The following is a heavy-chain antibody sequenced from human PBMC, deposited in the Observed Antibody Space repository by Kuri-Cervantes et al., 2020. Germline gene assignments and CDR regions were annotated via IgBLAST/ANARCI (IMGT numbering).Heavy chain of an antibody. J-gene: IGHJ4*02. CDR2: ISWDGGCT. D-gene: IGHD6-13*01. CDR1: GFTFDDYA. Sequence: GGSLRLSCAASGFTFDDYAMHWVRQAPGKGLGWVSLISWDGGCTYYADSVKGRFTIPRDNSKNSLYLQMNSLRTEDTALYYCAKGGGEIAAAGLFDYWGQGTLVTVSS. CDR3: AKGGGEIAAAGLFDY. V-gene: IGHV3-43*01.